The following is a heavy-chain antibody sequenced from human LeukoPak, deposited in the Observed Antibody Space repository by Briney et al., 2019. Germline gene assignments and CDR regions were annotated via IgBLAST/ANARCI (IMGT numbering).Heavy chain of an antibody. CDR1: GLTSSNYW. V-gene: IGHV3-7*03. CDR2: IKLDGSAE. J-gene: IGHJ6*02. Sequence: GGSLRLSCVASGLTSSNYWMSWVRQAPGKGLEWVANIKLDGSAENCVDSLKGRFTISTDNAKNSLYLQMHSLRVEDTAVYYCAGDKSRPYGMDVWGQGTTVTVSS. CDR3: AGDKSRPYGMDV.